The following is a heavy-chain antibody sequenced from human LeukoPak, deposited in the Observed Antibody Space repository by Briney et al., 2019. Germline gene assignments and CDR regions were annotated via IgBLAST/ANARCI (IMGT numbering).Heavy chain of an antibody. J-gene: IGHJ5*02. V-gene: IGHV4-39*06. CDR2: IYYTGSA. Sequence: SETLSLTCTGSGGSISNSDYYWSWIRQPPGRGLEWLGNIYYTGSASYNASLKSRVTLSVDTVNNQFPLQLTSVTAADTAVYYCARENYCTNGVCWAFDPWGPGTLVIVSS. D-gene: IGHD2-8*01. CDR3: ARENYCTNGVCWAFDP. CDR1: GGSISNSDYY.